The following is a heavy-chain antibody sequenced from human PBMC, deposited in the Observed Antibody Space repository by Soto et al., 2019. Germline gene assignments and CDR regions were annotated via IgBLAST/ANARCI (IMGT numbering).Heavy chain of an antibody. D-gene: IGHD3-10*01. J-gene: IGHJ5*02. CDR3: AKEGKVLLWFGESWWFDP. CDR1: GFTFDDYA. CDR2: ISWNSGSI. V-gene: IGHV3-9*01. Sequence: EVQLVESGGGLVQPGRSLRLSCAASGFTFDDYAMHWVRQAPGKGLEWVSGISWNSGSIGYADSVKGRFTISRDNAKNSLYLQMNSLRAEDTALYYCAKEGKVLLWFGESWWFDPWGQGTLVTVSS.